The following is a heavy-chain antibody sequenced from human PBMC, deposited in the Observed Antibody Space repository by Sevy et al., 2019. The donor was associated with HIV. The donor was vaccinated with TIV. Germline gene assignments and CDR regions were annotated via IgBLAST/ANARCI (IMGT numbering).Heavy chain of an antibody. CDR2: ISVYNGNT. V-gene: IGHV1-18*01. CDR1: GYTFTSYG. D-gene: IGHD1-7*01. J-gene: IGHJ5*02. Sequence: ASVKVSCKGSGYTFTSYGISWVRQAPGQGLEWMGWISVYNGNTNYAQKFQGRVTMTTDTSTSTAYMELRSLRSDDTAVYYCARVGYTVLELQDWFDPWGQRTLVTVSS. CDR3: ARVGYTVLELQDWFDP.